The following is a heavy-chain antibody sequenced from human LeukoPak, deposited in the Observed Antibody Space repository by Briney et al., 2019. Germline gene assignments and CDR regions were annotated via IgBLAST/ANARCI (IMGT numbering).Heavy chain of an antibody. D-gene: IGHD1-26*01. CDR1: GFTFRSYS. Sequence: GGSLRLSCAASGFTFRSYSMDWVRQAPGKGLEWVSYISSSSSTIYYADSVKGRFTISRDNAKNSLYLQMNSPRAEDTAVYYCARGNGSPDYWGQGTLVTVPS. CDR3: ARGNGSPDY. J-gene: IGHJ4*02. V-gene: IGHV3-48*01. CDR2: ISSSSSTI.